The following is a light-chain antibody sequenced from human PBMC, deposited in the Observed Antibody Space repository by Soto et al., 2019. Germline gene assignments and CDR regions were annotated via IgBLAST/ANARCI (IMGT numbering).Light chain of an antibody. Sequence: EIVMTQSPATLSLSPGERATLSCRASQSVSNYLAWYQQKPGQAPRLLIYDASNRASGIPARFSGSGSGTDFTLTIRSLEPEDSAVYYCQQRSIGVTFGGGTNLEIK. V-gene: IGKV3-11*01. CDR3: QQRSIGVT. CDR1: QSVSNY. CDR2: DAS. J-gene: IGKJ4*01.